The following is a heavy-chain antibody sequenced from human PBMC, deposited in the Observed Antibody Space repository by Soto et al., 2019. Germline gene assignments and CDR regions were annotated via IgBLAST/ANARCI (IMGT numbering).Heavy chain of an antibody. CDR3: ARQRTTVVTQAYFDH. J-gene: IGHJ4*02. CDR2: IYYSGRS. Sequence: ASETLSLTCTVSGGSITSSSYYWGWIRQPPGKGLEWIGGIYYSGRSYYNPSLKSRVTMSVDTSKNQFSLTLNSVTAADAAVCYCARQRTTVVTQAYFDHWGQGTLVTVSS. V-gene: IGHV4-39*01. CDR1: GGSITSSSYY. D-gene: IGHD4-17*01.